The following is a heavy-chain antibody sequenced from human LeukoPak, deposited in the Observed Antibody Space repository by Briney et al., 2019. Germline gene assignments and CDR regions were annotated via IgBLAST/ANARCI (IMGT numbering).Heavy chain of an antibody. D-gene: IGHD3-10*01. CDR3: AKNKLMVRGVTPYYYYGMDV. V-gene: IGHV3-23*01. CDR2: ISDSGGST. J-gene: IGHJ6*02. CDR1: GFTFSSYA. Sequence: PGGSLRLSCAASGFTFSSYAMSWVRQAPGKGLEWVSAISDSGGSTYYADSVKGRFTISRDNSKNTLYLQMNSLRAEDTAVYYCAKNKLMVRGVTPYYYYGMDVWGQGTTVTVSS.